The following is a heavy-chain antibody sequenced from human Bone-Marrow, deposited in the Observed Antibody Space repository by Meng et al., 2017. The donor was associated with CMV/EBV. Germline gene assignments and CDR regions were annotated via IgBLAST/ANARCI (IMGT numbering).Heavy chain of an antibody. V-gene: IGHV3-23*01. CDR1: GFTFSSYA. J-gene: IGHJ4*02. D-gene: IGHD1-26*01. CDR3: ARGVFDLVGASFDY. Sequence: GESLKISCAASGFTFSSYAMSWVRQAPGKGLEWVSAISGSGGSTYYADSVKGRFTISRDNAKNSLYLQMNSLRAEDTAVYYCARGVFDLVGASFDYWGQGTLVTVSS. CDR2: ISGSGGST.